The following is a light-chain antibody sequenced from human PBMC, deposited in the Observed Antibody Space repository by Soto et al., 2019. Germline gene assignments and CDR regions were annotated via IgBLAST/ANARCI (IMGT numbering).Light chain of an antibody. CDR1: QRVSGGF. CDR2: GAS. CDR3: QQRLT. V-gene: IGKV3-20*01. Sequence: DIVLTQSPATLSLSPGERATLYCGASQRVSGGFLAWYQQKPGQAPKLLIYGASTRATGIPDRFSGSGSGTDFALTISRLEPEDFAVYFCQQRLTFGGGTKVDIK. J-gene: IGKJ4*01.